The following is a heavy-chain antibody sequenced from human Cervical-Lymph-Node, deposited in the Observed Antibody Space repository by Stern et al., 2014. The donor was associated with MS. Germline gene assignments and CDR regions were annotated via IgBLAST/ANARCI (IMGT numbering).Heavy chain of an antibody. V-gene: IGHV3-30*04. CDR3: AKGGSGSYLD. J-gene: IGHJ4*02. Sequence: VQLVESGGGVVQPGRSLRLSCAASGFVFRRYALHWVRQAPGKGLEWVALISYDGRDKYCTDSVKGRFTVSRDNSNNTVDLEMNSLRLEDTAVYYCAKGGSGSYLDWGQGSLVTVSS. D-gene: IGHD1-26*01. CDR1: GFVFRRYA. CDR2: ISYDGRDK.